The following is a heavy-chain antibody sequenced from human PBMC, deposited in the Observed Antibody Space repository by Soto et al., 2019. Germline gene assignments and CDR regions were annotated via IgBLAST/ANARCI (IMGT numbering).Heavy chain of an antibody. CDR1: GFTFSSYS. CDR2: ISSSSSTI. V-gene: IGHV3-48*02. CDR3: ARGRGPRVVPAAMDGCYFDY. Sequence: GGSLRLSCAASGFTFSSYSMNWVRQAPGKGLEWVSYISSSSSTIYYADSVKGRFTISRDNAKNSLYLQMNSLRDEDTAVYYCARGRGPRVVPAAMDGCYFDYWGQGTLVTVSS. D-gene: IGHD2-2*01. J-gene: IGHJ4*02.